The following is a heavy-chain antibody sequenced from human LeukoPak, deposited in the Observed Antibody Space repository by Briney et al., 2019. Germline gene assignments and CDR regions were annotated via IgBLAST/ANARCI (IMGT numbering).Heavy chain of an antibody. CDR3: ARDGRYYYDSSGYYDY. CDR1: GYTFTIYY. CDR2: INPSGGST. J-gene: IGHJ4*02. Sequence: ASVKVSCKASGYTFTIYYIHWVRQAPGQGLEWMGLINPSGGSTNYAQKFQGRVTMTRDTSTSTVYMELSSLRSEDTAVYYCARDGRYYYDSSGYYDYWGQGTLVTVSS. D-gene: IGHD3-22*01. V-gene: IGHV1-46*01.